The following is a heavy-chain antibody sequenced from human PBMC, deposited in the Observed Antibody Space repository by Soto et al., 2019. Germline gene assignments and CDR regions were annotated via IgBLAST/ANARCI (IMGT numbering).Heavy chain of an antibody. CDR3: ANSPRGEMATD. CDR2: INTYNGNT. D-gene: IGHD5-12*01. J-gene: IGHJ4*02. V-gene: IGHV1-18*01. CDR1: GYTFINYA. Sequence: QVQLVQSGPEVKKPGASVKVSCKASGYTFINYAITWVRQAPGQGLEWMGWINTYNGNTNYAENLQGRVTMTTDTSTSTAYMELRSLRSDEKAVYYCANSPRGEMATDWGQGTLVTVSS.